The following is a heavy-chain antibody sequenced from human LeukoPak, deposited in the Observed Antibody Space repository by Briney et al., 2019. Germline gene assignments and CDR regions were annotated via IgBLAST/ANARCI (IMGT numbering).Heavy chain of an antibody. CDR3: ARAPSEIGGYYPEYFRH. CDR2: INSDGRST. J-gene: IGHJ1*01. D-gene: IGHD3-22*01. CDR1: GFTFSSYW. V-gene: IGHV3-74*01. Sequence: GGSLRLSCGASGFTFSSYWMHWVRQAPGKGLVWVSRINSDGRSTSYADAVKGRFTMSRDNAKNTLYLQMTSLRAEDTGVYYCARAPSEIGGYYPEYFRHWGQGTLVTVSS.